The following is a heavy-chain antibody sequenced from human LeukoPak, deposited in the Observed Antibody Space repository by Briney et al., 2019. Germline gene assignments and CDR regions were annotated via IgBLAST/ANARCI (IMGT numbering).Heavy chain of an antibody. D-gene: IGHD3-22*01. CDR3: ARDHSYYYDSSGAIL. J-gene: IGHJ4*02. V-gene: IGHV4-59*06. CDR2: IYYSGST. Sequence: SETLSLTCTVSGGSISSYYWSWIRQPAGKGLEWIGYIYYSGSTYYNPSLKSRVTISVDTSKNQFSLKLSSVTAADTAVYYCARDHSYYYDSSGAILWGQGTLVTVSS. CDR1: GGSISSYY.